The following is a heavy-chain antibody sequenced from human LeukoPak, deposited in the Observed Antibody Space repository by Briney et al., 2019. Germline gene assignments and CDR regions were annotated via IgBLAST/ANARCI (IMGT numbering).Heavy chain of an antibody. Sequence: PSETVSLTCAVYGGSFNDYYWGWIRQPPGKGLEWIGEINHSGSTKYNPSMKSRVTISVDTSKNQFSLRLNSVTAADTAIYYCARVGHPTQRRVLSTVTVPTAGAFDIWGKGLWSPSPQ. J-gene: IGHJ3*02. V-gene: IGHV4-34*01. CDR3: ARVGHPTQRRVLSTVTVPTAGAFDI. CDR2: INHSGST. D-gene: IGHD4-17*01. CDR1: GGSFNDYY.